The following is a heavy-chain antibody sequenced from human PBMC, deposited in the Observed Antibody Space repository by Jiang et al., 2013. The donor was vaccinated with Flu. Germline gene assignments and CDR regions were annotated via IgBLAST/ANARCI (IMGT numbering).Heavy chain of an antibody. CDR3: ASPNYFDNTGYFVYSFDY. J-gene: IGHJ4*02. D-gene: IGHD3-22*01. CDR2: IIPILGIT. CDR1: GGTFSNYA. V-gene: IGHV1-69*04. Sequence: SGAEVKKSGSSVKVSCKTSGGTFSNYAISWVRQAPGQGLEWMGGIIPILGITNYTQTFQGRLTITADKSTRTAYMELSSLRSEDTAVYYCASPNYFDNTGYFVYSFDYWGQGTLITVSS.